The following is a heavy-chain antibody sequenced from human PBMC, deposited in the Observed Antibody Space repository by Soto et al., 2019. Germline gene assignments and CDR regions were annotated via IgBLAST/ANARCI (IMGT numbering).Heavy chain of an antibody. V-gene: IGHV1-2*04. J-gene: IGHJ4*02. CDR1: GYTFTGYY. D-gene: IGHD2-2*01. CDR3: AIEVTCSSSCSYFDF. Sequence: QVQLVQAGAEVKKPGASVKVSGKASGYTFTGYYIHWVRQAPGQGLAWMGWINPNSGGTNYAQKFQGWVTMTRDTSINTAYMELNRLRSDDTAVYYCAIEVTCSSSCSYFDFWGQGTLVTVSS. CDR2: INPNSGGT.